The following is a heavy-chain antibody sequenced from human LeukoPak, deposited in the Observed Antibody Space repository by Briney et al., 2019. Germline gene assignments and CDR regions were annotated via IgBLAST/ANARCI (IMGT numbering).Heavy chain of an antibody. Sequence: PGGSLRLSCAASGFTVSSNYMNWVRQAPGKGLEWVSIISSGSSYIHYADSVKGRFTISRDNAKNSLYLQINSLRAEDTALYYCVRSRSTWFGEILAAFDIWGQGTKATVSS. J-gene: IGHJ3*02. CDR2: ISSGSSYI. CDR1: GFTVSSNY. D-gene: IGHD3-10*01. CDR3: VRSRSTWFGEILAAFDI. V-gene: IGHV3-21*01.